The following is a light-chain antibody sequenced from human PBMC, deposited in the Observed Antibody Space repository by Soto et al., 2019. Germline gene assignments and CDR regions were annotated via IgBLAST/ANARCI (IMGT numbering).Light chain of an antibody. CDR2: GAS. CDR1: QSVSSDY. Sequence: EIVLTQSPGTLSLSPGERATLSCRASQSVSSDYLAWYQQKPGQAPRLLIYGASSRATGIPPRFSGSGSGTDFTLTSSRLEPEDFAVYYCQQFGLSPSMCTFAQGTKLEIK. J-gene: IGKJ2*02. V-gene: IGKV3-20*01. CDR3: QQFGLSPSMCT.